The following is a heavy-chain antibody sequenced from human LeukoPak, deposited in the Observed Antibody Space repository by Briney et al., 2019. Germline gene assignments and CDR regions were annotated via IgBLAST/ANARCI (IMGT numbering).Heavy chain of an antibody. CDR3: ARAYPKGIMITFGGVIVTPRYFDY. D-gene: IGHD3-16*02. CDR1: GYTLTELS. V-gene: IGHV1-24*01. CDR2: FDPEDGET. J-gene: IGHJ4*02. Sequence: GASVKVSCKVSGYTLTELSMHWVRQAPGKGLEWMGGFDPEDGETIYAQKFQGRVTMTEDTSTDTAYMELSSLRSEDTAVYYCARAYPKGIMITFGGVIVTPRYFDYWGQGTLVTVSS.